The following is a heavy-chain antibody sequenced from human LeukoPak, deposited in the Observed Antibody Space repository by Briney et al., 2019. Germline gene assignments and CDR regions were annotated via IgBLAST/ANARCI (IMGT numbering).Heavy chain of an antibody. CDR2: VNTNTGNP. V-gene: IGHV7-4-1*02. D-gene: IGHD1-7*01. Sequence: ASVKVSCKASGYTFTSYAINWVRQAPGQGLEWMGWVNTNTGNPTFAQGFTGRFVFSLDTSVSTAYLQISSLKTEDTAVYYCARDRTLFDYWGQGTLVTVSS. CDR1: GYTFTSYA. J-gene: IGHJ4*02. CDR3: ARDRTLFDY.